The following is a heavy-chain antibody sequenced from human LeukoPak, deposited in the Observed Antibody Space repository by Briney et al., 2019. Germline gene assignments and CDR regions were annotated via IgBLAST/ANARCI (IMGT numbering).Heavy chain of an antibody. CDR1: GFTFSSYS. V-gene: IGHV3-21*01. CDR3: ARAVVPSAIEEAFDI. Sequence: PGGSLRLSCSASGFTFSSYSMAWVRQAPGKGLDWVSSISSSGHYIYYADSLKGRFTMSRDNANNLLYLQMNSLRVEDTAVYYCARAVVPSAIEEAFDIWGQGTMVTVSS. J-gene: IGHJ3*02. CDR2: ISSSGHYI. D-gene: IGHD2-2*02.